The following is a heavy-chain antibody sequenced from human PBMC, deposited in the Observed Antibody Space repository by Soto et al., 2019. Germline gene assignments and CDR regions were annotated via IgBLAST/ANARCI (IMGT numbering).Heavy chain of an antibody. J-gene: IGHJ6*02. V-gene: IGHV3-30-3*01. CDR1: GFTFSSYA. D-gene: IGHD1-1*01. CDR2: ISYDGSNK. Sequence: QVQLVESGGGVVQPGRSLRLSCAASGFTFSSYAMHWVRQAPGKGLEWVAVISYDGSNKYYADSVKGRFTISRDNSKNTLYLQMNSLRAEDTAVYYCAREVQLERYYYYGMDVWGQGTTVTVSS. CDR3: AREVQLERYYYYGMDV.